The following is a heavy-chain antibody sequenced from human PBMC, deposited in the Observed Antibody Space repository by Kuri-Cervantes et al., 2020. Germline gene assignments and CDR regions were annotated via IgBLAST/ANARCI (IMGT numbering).Heavy chain of an antibody. V-gene: IGHV4-39*01. Sequence: ESLKISCTVSGDSISSSSYYWGWIRQPPGKGLEWIGSIYYSGSTYYNPSLKSRVTISGDTSKNQFSLKLSSVTAADTAVYYCARLGVELWFGEPRPNWFDPWGQGTLVTVSS. CDR3: ARLGVELWFGEPRPNWFDP. J-gene: IGHJ5*02. CDR1: GDSISSSSYY. CDR2: IYYSGST. D-gene: IGHD3-10*01.